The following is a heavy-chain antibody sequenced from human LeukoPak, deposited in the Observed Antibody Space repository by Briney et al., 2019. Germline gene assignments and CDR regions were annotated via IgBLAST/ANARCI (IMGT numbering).Heavy chain of an antibody. D-gene: IGHD3-10*01. J-gene: IGHJ6*03. CDR2: INPNSGGT. CDR1: GYTFTGYY. CDR3: ARGVGSGSYRFYYYYMDV. V-gene: IGHV1-2*02. Sequence: ASVKVSCKASGYTFTGYYMHWVRQAPGQGLEWMGWINPNSGGTNYAQKFQGRVTMTRNTSISTAYMELSSLRSEDTAVYYCARGVGSGSYRFYYYYMDVWGKGTTVTISS.